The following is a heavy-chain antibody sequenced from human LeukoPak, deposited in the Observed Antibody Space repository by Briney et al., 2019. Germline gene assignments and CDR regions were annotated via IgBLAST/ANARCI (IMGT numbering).Heavy chain of an antibody. CDR3: ARDQGYSDSAAHYGMDV. D-gene: IGHD5-18*01. J-gene: IGHJ6*02. CDR1: GGTFRSYA. CDR2: ILPFRGTT. Sequence: GASVKVSCKASGGTFRSYAVNWVRQAPGQGLEWMGRILPFRGTTNDAQKFQDRVTITADKSTGTVYMEVSSLRSEDTAVYYCARDQGYSDSAAHYGMDVWGQGTTVTVAS. V-gene: IGHV1-69*04.